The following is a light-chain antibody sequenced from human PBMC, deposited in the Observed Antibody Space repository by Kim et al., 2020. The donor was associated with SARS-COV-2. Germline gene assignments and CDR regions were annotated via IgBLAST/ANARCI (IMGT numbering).Light chain of an antibody. CDR3: ISYTSSSTWV. CDR1: SSDIGGYNF. CDR2: DVS. V-gene: IGLV2-14*03. J-gene: IGLJ3*02. Sequence: QSALTQPASVSGSPGQSITISCTGTSSDIGGYNFVSWYQQHPGQAPRLMIHDVSKRPSGVSNRFSGSKSGNTAFLTISGLQAEDEADYYCISYTSSSTWVFDRGTQLTVL.